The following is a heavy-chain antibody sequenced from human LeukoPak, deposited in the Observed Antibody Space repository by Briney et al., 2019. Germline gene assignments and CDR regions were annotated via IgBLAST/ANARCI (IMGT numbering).Heavy chain of an antibody. D-gene: IGHD6-13*01. CDR1: GITLSNYG. V-gene: IGHV3-23*01. CDR2: LSGSGGGT. CDR3: AKVIAAAGTRAFDI. Sequence: GGSLRLSCAVSGITLSNYGMSWVRQAPGKGLEWVAGLSGSGGGTNYADSVQGRFTISRDNPKNTLYLQMNNLRAEDTAVYYCAKVIAAAGTRAFDIWGQGTMVTVSS. J-gene: IGHJ3*02.